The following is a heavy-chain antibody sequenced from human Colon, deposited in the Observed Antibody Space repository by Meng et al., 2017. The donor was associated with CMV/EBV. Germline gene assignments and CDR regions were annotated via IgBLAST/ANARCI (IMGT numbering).Heavy chain of an antibody. V-gene: IGHV1-18*01. D-gene: IGHD3-3*01. CDR1: GYTFTTYG. CDR3: ARGLWSGYDY. CDR2: AYNGDT. Sequence: KVSWKASGYTFTTYGISWVRQAPGQGLEWVGGAYNGDTNYAQKFQGRVTMTTDTSTSTAYMELTSLRSDDTAVYYCARGLWSGYDYWGQGTLVTVSS. J-gene: IGHJ4*02.